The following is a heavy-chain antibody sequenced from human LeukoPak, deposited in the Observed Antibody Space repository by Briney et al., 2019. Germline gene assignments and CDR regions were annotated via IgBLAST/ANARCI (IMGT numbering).Heavy chain of an antibody. CDR3: ARQRDYYDSSGYYIIDY. J-gene: IGHJ4*02. V-gene: IGHV4-39*01. D-gene: IGHD3-22*01. Sequence: SETLSLTCTVSGGSISSSIYYWGWIRQPPGKGLEWIGSIYYSGSTYYNPSLKSRVTISVDTSKNQFSLKLSSVTAADTAAYYCARQRDYYDSSGYYIIDYWGQGTLVTVSS. CDR2: IYYSGST. CDR1: GGSISSSIYY.